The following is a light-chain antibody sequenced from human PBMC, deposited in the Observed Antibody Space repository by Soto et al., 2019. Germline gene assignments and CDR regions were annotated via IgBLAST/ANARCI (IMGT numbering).Light chain of an antibody. CDR3: VQYGSTPLT. CDR1: QSVANNY. CDR2: DAS. Sequence: EIVLTQSPGTLSLSPGERATLSCRASQSVANNYLAWYQQKPGQAPRFLIYDASSRASGIPDRFSGSGSGTVFNLTISRLEREDFVVYYCVQYGSTPLTFFGATKVEIK. V-gene: IGKV3-20*01. J-gene: IGKJ4*01.